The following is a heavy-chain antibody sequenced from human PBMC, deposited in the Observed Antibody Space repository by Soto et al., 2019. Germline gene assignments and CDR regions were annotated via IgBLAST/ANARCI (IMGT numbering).Heavy chain of an antibody. V-gene: IGHV4-39*07. Sequence: SETLSLTCTVSGGSISSSSYYWAWIRQPPGKGLEWIGSIYYSGSTYNNPSLKSRVTISVDTSKNQFSLKLTSVTAADTAVYYCARDLGIAAAHWFDPWGQGTLVTVSS. CDR2: IYYSGST. D-gene: IGHD6-13*01. CDR3: ARDLGIAAAHWFDP. J-gene: IGHJ5*02. CDR1: GGSISSSSYY.